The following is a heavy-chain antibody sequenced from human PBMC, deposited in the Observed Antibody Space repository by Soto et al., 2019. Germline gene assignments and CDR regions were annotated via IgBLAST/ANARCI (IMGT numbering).Heavy chain of an antibody. J-gene: IGHJ3*02. D-gene: IGHD3-3*01. Sequence: ASVKVSCKASGCTFTSYDINWVRQATGQGLEWMGWMNPNSGNTGYAQKFQGRVTMTRNTSISTAYMELSSLRSEDTAVYYCARAGRITIFGVAADDAFDIWGQGTMVTVSS. CDR2: MNPNSGNT. CDR3: ARAGRITIFGVAADDAFDI. V-gene: IGHV1-8*01. CDR1: GCTFTSYD.